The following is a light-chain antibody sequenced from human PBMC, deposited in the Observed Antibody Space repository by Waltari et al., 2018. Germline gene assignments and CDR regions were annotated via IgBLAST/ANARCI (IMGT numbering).Light chain of an antibody. CDR1: QSVSSSY. J-gene: IGKJ4*01. V-gene: IGKV3-20*01. CDR2: GAS. Sequence: EIVLTQSPGTLSLSPGARATLSCRASQSVSSSYLAWYQQKPGQAPRLLIYGASSRATGIPDRFSGSGSGTDFTLTISRLEPEDFAVYYCQQYGSSQVTFGGGTKVEIK. CDR3: QQYGSSQVT.